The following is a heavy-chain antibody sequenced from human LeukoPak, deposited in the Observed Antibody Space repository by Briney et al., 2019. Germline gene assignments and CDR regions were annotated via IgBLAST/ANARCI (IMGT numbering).Heavy chain of an antibody. CDR3: ARDNGWSADF. J-gene: IGHJ4*02. Sequence: GRSLGLSCAASGFTFSRHWMYWVRQAPGKGLEWVANIKQDGSAKPYVDSVKGRFTISRDNAKNSLFLQMNSLRVEDTAVYYCARDNGWSADFWGQGTLVTVSS. V-gene: IGHV3-7*03. CDR1: GFTFSRHW. CDR2: IKQDGSAK. D-gene: IGHD2-15*01.